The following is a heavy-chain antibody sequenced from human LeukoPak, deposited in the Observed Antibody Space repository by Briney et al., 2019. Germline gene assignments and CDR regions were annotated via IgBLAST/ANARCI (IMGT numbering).Heavy chain of an antibody. CDR1: GFTFSSYA. CDR2: ISGSGDST. D-gene: IGHD3-10*01. J-gene: IGHJ3*02. Sequence: GGSLRLSCAASGFTFSSYAMSWVRQAPGKGLEWVSAISGSGDSTYYADSVKGRFTISRDNSKKTLYLQMNSLRAEDTAVYYCAKDSTVLLWFGDAFDIWGQGTMVTVSS. V-gene: IGHV3-23*01. CDR3: AKDSTVLLWFGDAFDI.